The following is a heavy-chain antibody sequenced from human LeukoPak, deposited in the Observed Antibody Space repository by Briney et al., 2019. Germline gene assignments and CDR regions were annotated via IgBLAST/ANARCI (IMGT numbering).Heavy chain of an antibody. CDR3: ARAGDSRALDI. D-gene: IGHD2-21*01. CDR1: GFTFCRYW. CDR2: GNSDGSAT. J-gene: IGHJ3*02. V-gene: IGHV3-74*01. Sequence: GGSLRLSCAASGFTFCRYWMYWVRQVPGKGLVWVSCGNSDGSATYYEDSVKGRFTISKDNAKNTLYLQMNSLSAEDTAVYYCARAGDSRALDIWGQGTTVTVSS.